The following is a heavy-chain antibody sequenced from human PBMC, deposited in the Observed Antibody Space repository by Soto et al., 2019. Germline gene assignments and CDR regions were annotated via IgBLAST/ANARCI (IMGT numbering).Heavy chain of an antibody. J-gene: IGHJ6*02. D-gene: IGHD1-26*01. V-gene: IGHV3-30*18. CDR1: GSTFHRHG. Sequence: ERTLRLSCAASGSTFHRHGMHWVRQAPGKGLEWVAVISFDGLKKYYADSVKGRFTISRDNSNTTLFLQMNTLRPEDTAVYYCAQDRSRSYPFYYVMNVWGQGTTVTVSS. CDR2: ISFDGLKK. CDR3: AQDRSRSYPFYYVMNV.